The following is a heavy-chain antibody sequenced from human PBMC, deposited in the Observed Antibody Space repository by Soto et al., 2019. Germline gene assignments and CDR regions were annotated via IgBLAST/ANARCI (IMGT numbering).Heavy chain of an antibody. Sequence: EVQLVESGGGLGKPGGSLRLSCAASGFTFTRYSMNWVRQAPGKGLEWVSSISSTNNYIYYGDSMKGRFTISRDNAKKSLYLEMNSLRAEDTAVYYCARESEDLTSNFDYWGQGTLVTVSS. CDR1: GFTFTRYS. J-gene: IGHJ4*02. V-gene: IGHV3-21*01. CDR2: ISSTNNYI. CDR3: ARESEDLTSNFDY.